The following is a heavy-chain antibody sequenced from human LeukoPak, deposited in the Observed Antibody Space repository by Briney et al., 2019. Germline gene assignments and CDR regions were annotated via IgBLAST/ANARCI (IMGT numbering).Heavy chain of an antibody. V-gene: IGHV4-59*12. D-gene: IGHD4-17*01. CDR3: ARTDYGEGAFDI. CDR1: GGSISSYY. J-gene: IGHJ3*02. Sequence: SETLSLTCTVSGGSISSYYWSWIRQPPGKGLEWIGYIYYSGSTNYNPSLKSRVTISVDTSKNQFTLKLSSVTAADTAVYYCARTDYGEGAFDIWGQGTMVAVSS. CDR2: IYYSGST.